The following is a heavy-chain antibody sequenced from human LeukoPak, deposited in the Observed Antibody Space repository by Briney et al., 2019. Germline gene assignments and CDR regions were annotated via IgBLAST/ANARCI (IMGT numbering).Heavy chain of an antibody. CDR2: MSNSGRT. J-gene: IGHJ4*02. D-gene: IGHD6-13*01. CDR3: ARRSQAAAGRGIDY. Sequence: SETLSLTCTVSGGSISSSSYYWGWIRQSPAKGLEWIGTMSNSGRTYYNPSLKSRVTISGDTAKNQVSLKLSSVTAADTAVYYCARRSQAAAGRGIDYWGQGTLVTVSS. CDR1: GGSISSSSYY. V-gene: IGHV4-39*01.